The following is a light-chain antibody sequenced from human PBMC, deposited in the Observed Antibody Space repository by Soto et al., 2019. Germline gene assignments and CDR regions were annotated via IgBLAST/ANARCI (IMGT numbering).Light chain of an antibody. J-gene: IGKJ1*01. CDR2: DAS. CDR1: QSVGSH. CDR3: QQRSNWPRT. V-gene: IGKV3-11*01. Sequence: EIVMTQSPATLSASPGERATLSCRASQSVGSHLAWYQQKPGQGPRLLIYDASNRATGIPARFSGSGSGTDFTLSISSLEPGDFAVYYCQQRSNWPRTFGQGTKVDIK.